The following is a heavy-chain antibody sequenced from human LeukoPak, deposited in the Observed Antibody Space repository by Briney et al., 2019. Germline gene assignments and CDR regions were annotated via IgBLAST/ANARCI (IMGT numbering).Heavy chain of an antibody. J-gene: IGHJ4*02. CDR2: IYHSGST. V-gene: IGHV4-4*02. Sequence: PSGTLSLTCAVSGGSISSSNWWCWVRQPPGKGLEWIGEIYHSGSTNYNPSLKSRVTISVDKSKNQFSLKLSSVTAADTAVYYCARANYYYDSRRFDYWGQGTLVTVSS. CDR3: ARANYYYDSRRFDY. CDR1: GGSISSSNW. D-gene: IGHD3-22*01.